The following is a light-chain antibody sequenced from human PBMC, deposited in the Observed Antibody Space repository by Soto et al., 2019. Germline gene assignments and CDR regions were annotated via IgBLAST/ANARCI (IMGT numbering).Light chain of an antibody. CDR3: QQYNDWPLT. CDR1: QSVSSTY. CDR2: GAS. J-gene: IGKJ4*01. Sequence: IGLTQSPGTLSLSPGERATLSCRASQSVSSTYLAWYQQKPGQAPRLLISGASARATDIPARFSGSGSRTEFTLTIGSLQSEDFALYYCQQYNDWPLTFGGGTKADNK. V-gene: IGKV3-15*01.